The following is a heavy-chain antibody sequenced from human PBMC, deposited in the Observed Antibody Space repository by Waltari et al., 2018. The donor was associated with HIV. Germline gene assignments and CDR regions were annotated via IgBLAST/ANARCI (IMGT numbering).Heavy chain of an antibody. CDR2: CDPEDKET. V-gene: IGHV1-24*01. J-gene: IGHJ6*02. CDR1: GYTLTELS. D-gene: IGHD1-26*01. Sequence: QVQLIQSGAEVKKPGASVKVSCKVFGYTLTELSMHWVRQAPGKGLEWMGGCDPEDKETIYGQKFQGRVTMTEDTSTDSAYMERSSLTSDDTAVYYCATGGGTTSIQLYDLDVWGQGTTVTVSS. CDR3: ATGGGTTSIQLYDLDV.